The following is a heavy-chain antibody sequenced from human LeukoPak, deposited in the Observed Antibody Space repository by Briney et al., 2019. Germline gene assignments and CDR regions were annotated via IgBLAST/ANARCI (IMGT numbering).Heavy chain of an antibody. CDR2: ISNDGSNK. Sequence: QPGRSLRLSCVASGFTFSSYGMHWVRQAPGKGLEWVAVISNDGSNKYYADSVKGRFTISRDNSKHTLYLQMNSLRAEDTAVYYCARGFSFDYLGQGTLVTVSS. CDR3: ARGFSFDY. V-gene: IGHV3-30*03. CDR1: GFTFSSYG. J-gene: IGHJ4*02. D-gene: IGHD3-22*01.